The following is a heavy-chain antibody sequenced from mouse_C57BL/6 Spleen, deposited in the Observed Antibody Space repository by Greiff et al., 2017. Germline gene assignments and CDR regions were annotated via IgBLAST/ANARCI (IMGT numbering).Heavy chain of an antibody. J-gene: IGHJ2*01. D-gene: IGHD1-1*01. CDR1: GYTFTDYE. CDR2: IDPETGGT. CDR3: TRGETTVVSFDY. V-gene: IGHV1-15*01. Sequence: VKLMESGAELVRPGASVTLSCKASGYTFTDYEMHWVKQTPVHGLEWIGAIDPETGGTAYNQKFKGKAILTADKSSSTAYMELRSLTSEDSAVYYCTRGETTVVSFDYWGQGTTLTVSS.